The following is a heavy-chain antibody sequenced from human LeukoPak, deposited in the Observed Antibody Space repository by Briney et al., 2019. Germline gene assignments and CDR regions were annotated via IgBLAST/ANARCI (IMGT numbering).Heavy chain of an antibody. J-gene: IGHJ4*02. Sequence: GESLKISCKASGYSFTSYWIGWVRQMPGKGLEWMGIIYPGDSYTAYSPPFQGQVTISADRSINTAYLYWSSLKASDSAMYYCARTVDISTGFGSDSWGQGTLVTVPS. CDR2: IYPGDSYT. CDR1: GYSFTSYW. D-gene: IGHD3-9*01. CDR3: ARTVDISTGFGSDS. V-gene: IGHV5-51*01.